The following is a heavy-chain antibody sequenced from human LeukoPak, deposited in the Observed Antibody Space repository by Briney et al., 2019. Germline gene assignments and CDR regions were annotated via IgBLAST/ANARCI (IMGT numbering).Heavy chain of an antibody. D-gene: IGHD6-19*01. CDR1: GFTFSTYR. CDR3: ARDSSGWYYFDY. CDR2: ISSSSSYI. V-gene: IGHV3-21*01. Sequence: GGSLRLSCVGTGFTFSTYRMNWVRQAPGKGLEWVSSISSSSSYIYYADSVKGRITISRDNAKNSLYLQMNSLRAEDTAVYYCARDSSGWYYFDYWGQGILVTVSS. J-gene: IGHJ4*02.